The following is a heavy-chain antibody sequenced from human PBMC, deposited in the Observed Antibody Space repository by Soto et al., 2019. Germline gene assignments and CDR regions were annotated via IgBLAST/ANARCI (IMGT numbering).Heavy chain of an antibody. J-gene: IGHJ6*02. D-gene: IGHD3-3*01. CDR3: ERELPFLLNYGMDV. Sequence: PGGSLRLSCAASGFTFSSYGMHWVRQAPGKGLEWVAVIWYDGSNKYYADSVKGRFTISRDNSKNTLYLQMNSLRAEDTAVYYCERELPFLLNYGMDVWGQGTTVTVSS. CDR1: GFTFSSYG. CDR2: IWYDGSNK. V-gene: IGHV3-33*01.